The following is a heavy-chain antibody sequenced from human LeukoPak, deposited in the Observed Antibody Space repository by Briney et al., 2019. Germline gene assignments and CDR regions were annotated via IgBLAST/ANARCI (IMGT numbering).Heavy chain of an antibody. CDR2: IYYSGST. V-gene: IGHV4-39*07. J-gene: IGHJ4*02. CDR1: GGSISSSSYY. CDR3: ARVGCSSTSCLRAPFDY. D-gene: IGHD2-2*01. Sequence: SETLSLTCTVSGGSISSSSYYWGWIRQPPGKGLEWIGSIYYSGSTYYNPSLKSRVTISVDTSKNQFSLKLSSVTAADTAVYYCARVGCSSTSCLRAPFDYWGQGTLVTVSS.